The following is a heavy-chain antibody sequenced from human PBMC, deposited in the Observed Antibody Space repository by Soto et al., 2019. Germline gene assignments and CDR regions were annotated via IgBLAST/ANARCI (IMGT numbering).Heavy chain of an antibody. CDR3: ARGTFGYDILTGYSY. CDR2: INAGNGNT. V-gene: IGHV1-3*01. D-gene: IGHD3-9*01. Sequence: ASVKVSCKASGYTFTSYAMHWVRQAPGQRLEWMGWINAGNGNTKYSQKFQGRVTITRDTSASTAYMELSSPRSEDTAVYYCARGTFGYDILTGYSYWGQGTLVTVSS. J-gene: IGHJ4*02. CDR1: GYTFTSYA.